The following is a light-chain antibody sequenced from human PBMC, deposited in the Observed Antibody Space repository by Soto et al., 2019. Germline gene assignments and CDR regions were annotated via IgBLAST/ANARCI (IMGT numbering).Light chain of an antibody. J-gene: IGKJ3*01. CDR3: QQYSDWPPIT. CDR2: GAS. Sequence: EIVMTQSPTILSVSPGETATLSCRASQSVSSNLAWYQQNPGQAPRLLIYGASTRATGIPDRFSGSGSGTEFTLTISSLQSEDFAIYYCQQYSDWPPITFGPGTKVDIK. CDR1: QSVSSN. V-gene: IGKV3-15*01.